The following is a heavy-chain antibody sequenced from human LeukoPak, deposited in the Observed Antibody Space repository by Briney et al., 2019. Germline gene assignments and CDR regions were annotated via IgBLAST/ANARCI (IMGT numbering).Heavy chain of an antibody. D-gene: IGHD3-10*01. CDR1: GFTFSRYG. J-gene: IGHJ4*02. Sequence: GGSLRLSCAASGFTFSRYGFHWVRQAPGKGLEWVAFISDSGGDKWFGDSVKGRFTISRDKSKNTVNLQMSSLRVEDTALCYCARDGGSESYAFDYWGQETLVTVSS. CDR2: ISDSGGDK. CDR3: ARDGGSESYAFDY. V-gene: IGHV3-30*02.